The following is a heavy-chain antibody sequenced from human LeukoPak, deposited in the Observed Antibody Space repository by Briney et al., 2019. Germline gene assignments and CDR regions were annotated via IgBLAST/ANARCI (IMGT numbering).Heavy chain of an antibody. D-gene: IGHD2-2*01. CDR1: GFTFSVST. J-gene: IGHJ4*02. CDR2: ISPSGTDM. CDR3: ARADCRTASCFLDN. V-gene: IGHV3-21*01. Sequence: PGGSLRLSCAASGFTFSVSTMTWVRQAPGKGLEWVSSISPSGTDMYFAQSLKGRFTISRDNTWGTVPLQMSSLRVDDTAVYYCARADCRTASCFLDNWGQGTLVTVSS.